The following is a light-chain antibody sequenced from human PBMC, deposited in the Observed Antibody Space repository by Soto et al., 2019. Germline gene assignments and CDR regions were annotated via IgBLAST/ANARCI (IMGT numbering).Light chain of an antibody. J-gene: IGLJ1*01. CDR2: EVN. V-gene: IGLV2-23*02. Sequence: QSVLTQPASVSGSPGQPITISCTGTSSDVGIYNLVSWYQHFPGKAPKLMIYEVNKRPSGVSNRFSGSKSGSTASLTISGLQADDEADYYCCSYARSGSFAFGTRTKV. CDR1: SSDVGIYNL. CDR3: CSYARSGSFA.